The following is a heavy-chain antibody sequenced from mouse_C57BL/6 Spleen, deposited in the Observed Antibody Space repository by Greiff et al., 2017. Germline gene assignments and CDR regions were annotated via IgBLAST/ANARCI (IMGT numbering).Heavy chain of an antibody. Sequence: VKLMESGPGLVAPSQSLSITCTVSGFSLTSYAISWVRQPPGKGLEWLGVIWTGGGTNYNSALKSRLSISKDNSKSQVFLKMNSLQTDDTARYYCARRGITTVVATGNYFDYWGQGTTLTVSS. CDR3: ARRGITTVVATGNYFDY. D-gene: IGHD1-1*01. J-gene: IGHJ2*01. CDR1: GFSLTSYA. V-gene: IGHV2-9-1*01. CDR2: IWTGGGT.